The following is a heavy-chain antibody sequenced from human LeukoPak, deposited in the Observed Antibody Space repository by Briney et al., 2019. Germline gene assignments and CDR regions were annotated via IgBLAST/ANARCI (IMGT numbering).Heavy chain of an antibody. V-gene: IGHV5-51*01. J-gene: IGHJ5*02. D-gene: IGHD5-12*01. Sequence: GESLKISCKGSGYSFTSYWIGWVRQMPGKGLEWMGIIYPGDSDTRYSPSFQGQVTISADKSISTAYLQWSSLKASDTAMYYCARLFYMATISGWFDPWGQGTLVTVSS. CDR3: ARLFYMATISGWFDP. CDR2: IYPGDSDT. CDR1: GYSFTSYW.